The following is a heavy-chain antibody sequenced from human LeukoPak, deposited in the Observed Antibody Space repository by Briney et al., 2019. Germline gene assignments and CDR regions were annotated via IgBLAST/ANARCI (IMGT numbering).Heavy chain of an antibody. D-gene: IGHD6-13*01. J-gene: IGHJ4*02. CDR2: IHYSGST. V-gene: IGHV4-39*07. CDR1: GGSISSSSSF. Sequence: SETLSLTCTVSGGSISSSSSFWGWIRQPPGKGLDWIGTIHYSGSTYYNPSLKSRVTISVDTSKKQFSLNLSPVSAADTAMYYCARVDSAPAGYFDYWGQGILVTVSS. CDR3: ARVDSAPAGYFDY.